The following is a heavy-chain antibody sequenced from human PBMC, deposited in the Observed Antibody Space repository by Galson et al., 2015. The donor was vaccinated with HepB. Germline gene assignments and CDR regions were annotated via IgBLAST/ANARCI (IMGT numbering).Heavy chain of an antibody. CDR1: GYIFTNYG. Sequence: QSGAEVKEPGASVKVSCKASGYIFTNYGISWVRQAPGQGPEWMGWINSYNGYTNYAQKFQGRVAMTTDTSANTANMELTRLRSDDTAVYYCARGGFVAVVTATLNNWFDPWGQGTLVTVSS. V-gene: IGHV1-18*01. CDR3: ARGGFVAVVTATLNNWFDP. CDR2: INSYNGYT. D-gene: IGHD2-15*01. J-gene: IGHJ5*02.